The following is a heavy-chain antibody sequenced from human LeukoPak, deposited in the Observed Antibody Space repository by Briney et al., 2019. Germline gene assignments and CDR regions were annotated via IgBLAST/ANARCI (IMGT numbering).Heavy chain of an antibody. V-gene: IGHV4-59*12. CDR3: AVDCGGDCYTSDY. Sequence: NPSETLSLTCTVSGGSISSYYWSWIRQPPGKGLEWIGYIYYSGSTNYNPSLKSRVTISVDTSKNQFSLKLSSVTAADTAVYYCAVDCGGDCYTSDYWGQGTLVTVSS. CDR2: IYYSGST. J-gene: IGHJ4*02. CDR1: GGSISSYY. D-gene: IGHD2-21*02.